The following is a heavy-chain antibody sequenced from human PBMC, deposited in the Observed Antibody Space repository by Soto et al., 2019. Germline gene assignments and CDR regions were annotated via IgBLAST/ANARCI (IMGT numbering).Heavy chain of an antibody. Sequence: PGGSLRLSCAASGFTFSGSAMHWVRQASGKGLEWVGRIRSKAHGYVTIYAASVKGRFTISRDDSKNTAYLQMNSLKTEDTALYYCTRPNDYNTPAVMWGQGTLVTVSS. V-gene: IGHV3-73*01. CDR3: TRPNDYNTPAVM. D-gene: IGHD4-4*01. CDR2: IRSKAHGYVT. J-gene: IGHJ4*02. CDR1: GFTFSGSA.